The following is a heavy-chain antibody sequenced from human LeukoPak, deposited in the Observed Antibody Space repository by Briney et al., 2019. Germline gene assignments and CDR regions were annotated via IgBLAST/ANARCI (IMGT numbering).Heavy chain of an antibody. Sequence: SETLSLTCAVYGGSSSGYYWSWIRQPPGKGLEWIGEINHSGSTNYNPSLKSRVTISVDTSKNQFSLKLSSVTAADTAVYYCARTRMRNYYGSGSYIDYWGQGTLVTVSS. J-gene: IGHJ4*02. CDR1: GGSSSGYY. V-gene: IGHV4-34*01. D-gene: IGHD3-10*01. CDR3: ARTRMRNYYGSGSYIDY. CDR2: INHSGST.